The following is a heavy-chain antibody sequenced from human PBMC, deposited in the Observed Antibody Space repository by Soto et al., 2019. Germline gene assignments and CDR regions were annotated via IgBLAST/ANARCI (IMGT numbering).Heavy chain of an antibody. CDR3: AKKGDIVATLNGYFDY. Sequence: EVQLVESGGGLVQPGRSLRLSCAASGFTFDDYAMHWVRQAPGKGLEWVSGISWNSGSIGYGDSVKGRFTISRDNAKNSLYLQMNSLRAEDTALYYGAKKGDIVATLNGYFDYWGQGTLVTDSS. CDR2: ISWNSGSI. CDR1: GFTFDDYA. V-gene: IGHV3-9*01. J-gene: IGHJ4*02. D-gene: IGHD5-12*01.